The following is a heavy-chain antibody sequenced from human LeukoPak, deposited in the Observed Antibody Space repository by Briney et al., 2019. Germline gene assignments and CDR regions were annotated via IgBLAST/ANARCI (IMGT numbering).Heavy chain of an antibody. V-gene: IGHV1-69*13. CDR1: GYTFSSYG. CDR3: ALLDTGLVPIAEYFQH. CDR2: IIPIFGTA. J-gene: IGHJ1*01. D-gene: IGHD5-18*01. Sequence: GASVKVSCKASGYTFSSYGISWVRQAPGQGLEWMGGIIPIFGTANYAQKFQGRVTITADESTSTAYMELSSLRSEDTAVYYCALLDTGLVPIAEYFQHWGQGTLVTVSS.